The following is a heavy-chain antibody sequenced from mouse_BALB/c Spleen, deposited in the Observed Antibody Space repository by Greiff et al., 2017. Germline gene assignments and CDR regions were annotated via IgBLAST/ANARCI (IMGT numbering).Heavy chain of an antibody. J-gene: IGHJ3*01. CDR2: SRNKANDYTT. Sequence: EVKVVESGGGLVQPGGSLRLSCATSGFTFSDFYMEWVRQPPGKRLEWIAASRNKANDYTTEYSASVKGRFIVSRDTSQSILYLQMNALRAEDTAIYYCARDAGAYDGYSTLFAYWGQGTLVTVSA. CDR1: GFTFSDFY. CDR3: ARDAGAYDGYSTLFAY. D-gene: IGHD2-3*01. V-gene: IGHV7-1*02.